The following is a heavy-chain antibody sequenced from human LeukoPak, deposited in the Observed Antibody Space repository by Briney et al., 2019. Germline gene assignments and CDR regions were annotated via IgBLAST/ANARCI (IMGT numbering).Heavy chain of an antibody. D-gene: IGHD5-12*01. J-gene: IGHJ4*02. CDR2: MYNSGST. CDR3: VRAEGGGYARY. V-gene: IGHV4-4*07. CDR1: GASISNYY. Sequence: SETLSLTCTVSGASISNYYWSWIRQPVGKGLEWIGRMYNSGSTIYNPSLQSRVTMSLDTSSNHFSLNLISVTAADTAVYYCVRAEGGGYARYWGQGTLVTVSS.